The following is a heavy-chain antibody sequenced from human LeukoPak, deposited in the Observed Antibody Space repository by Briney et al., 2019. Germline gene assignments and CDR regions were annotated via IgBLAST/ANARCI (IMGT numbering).Heavy chain of an antibody. Sequence: SETLSLTCTVSGGSISSYYWSWIRQPAGKGLEWIGEIYHSGSTNYNPSLKSRVTISVDKSKNQFSLKLSSVTAADTAVYYCARDSYYYGSGSYSDWGQGTLVTVSS. D-gene: IGHD3-10*01. V-gene: IGHV4-59*12. CDR2: IYHSGST. J-gene: IGHJ4*02. CDR3: ARDSYYYGSGSYSD. CDR1: GGSISSYY.